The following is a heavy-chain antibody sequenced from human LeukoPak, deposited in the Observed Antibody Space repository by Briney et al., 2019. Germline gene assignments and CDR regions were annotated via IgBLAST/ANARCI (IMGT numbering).Heavy chain of an antibody. J-gene: IGHJ2*01. V-gene: IGHV4-39*01. CDR3: ARPDRELGIHWYFDL. D-gene: IGHD7-27*01. Sequence: PSETLSLTCTVSGGSISSSSYYWGWTRQPPGKGLEWIGSIYYSGSTYYNPSLKSRVTISVDTSKNQFSLKLSSVTAADTAVYYCARPDRELGIHWYFDLWGRGTLVTVSS. CDR2: IYYSGST. CDR1: GGSISSSSYY.